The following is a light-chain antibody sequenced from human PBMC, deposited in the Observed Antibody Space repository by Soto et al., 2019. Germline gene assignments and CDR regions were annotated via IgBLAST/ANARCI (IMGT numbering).Light chain of an antibody. Sequence: EILMTQSLATLSVSPGERATLSCRASQSVFTNVAWYQQKPGQAPGLLIFDASTRATGVPVRFSGSGSGTEFTLTISSLQSEDSAVYYCQQYNDWPRTFGQGTKVEIK. CDR2: DAS. J-gene: IGKJ1*01. CDR1: QSVFTN. CDR3: QQYNDWPRT. V-gene: IGKV3-15*01.